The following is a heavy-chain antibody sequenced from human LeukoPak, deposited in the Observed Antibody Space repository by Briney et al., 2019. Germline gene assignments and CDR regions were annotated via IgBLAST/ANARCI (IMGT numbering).Heavy chain of an antibody. CDR2: ISYDASKI. CDR1: GFTFSSYP. CDR3: ARGSAVLLIGAGMDV. Sequence: GGSLRLSCAASGFTFSSYPLHWVRQAPGKGLEWVTLISYDASKIYYADSVKGRFTISRDNSKNTLYLQMNSLRAEDTAVYYCARGSAVLLIGAGMDVWGQGTTVTVSS. J-gene: IGHJ6*02. V-gene: IGHV3-30-3*01. D-gene: IGHD3-10*01.